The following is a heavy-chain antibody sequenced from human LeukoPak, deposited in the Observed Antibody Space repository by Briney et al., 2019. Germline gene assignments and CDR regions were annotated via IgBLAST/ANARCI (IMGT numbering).Heavy chain of an antibody. CDR1: GFTFSNFA. D-gene: IGHD3-10*01. V-gene: IGHV3-30*04. CDR2: ISYDGSNK. CDR3: ASAINMVRYMDV. J-gene: IGHJ6*03. Sequence: PGGSLRLSCAASGFTFSNFAMHWVRQAPGKGLQWVAFISYDGSNKYYADSVKGRFTISRDNSKNTLYLQMNSLRTEDTAVYYCASAINMVRYMDVWGKGTTVTVSS.